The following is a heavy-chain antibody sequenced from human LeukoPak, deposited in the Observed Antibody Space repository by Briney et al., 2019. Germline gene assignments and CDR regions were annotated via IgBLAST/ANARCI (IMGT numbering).Heavy chain of an antibody. J-gene: IGHJ4*02. V-gene: IGHV1-2*02. CDR1: GFTFTGHY. D-gene: IGHD7-27*01. Sequence: GASVKVSCKASGFTFTGHYMHWVRQAPGQGLEWMGWINANNGATHYAQNFQGRVTMTRDTSISTVYMELSRLRSDDTAFYYCARDHNWGPDYWGQGTLVTVSS. CDR3: ARDHNWGPDY. CDR2: INANNGAT.